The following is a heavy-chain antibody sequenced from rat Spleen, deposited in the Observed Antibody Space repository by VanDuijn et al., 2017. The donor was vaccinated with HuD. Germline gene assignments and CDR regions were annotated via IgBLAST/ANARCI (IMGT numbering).Heavy chain of an antibody. J-gene: IGHJ2*01. Sequence: EVQLVESGGGLVQPGRSPKLSCAASGFTFSNYDMAWVRQAPTKGLEWVASISPSGGSIHYRDSMKGRFTVSRDNAKSTLYLQMDSLRSEDTATYYCAKRGWYYFDYWGQGVMVTVSS. CDR3: AKRGWYYFDY. CDR2: ISPSGGSI. CDR1: GFTFSNYD. V-gene: IGHV5-25*01.